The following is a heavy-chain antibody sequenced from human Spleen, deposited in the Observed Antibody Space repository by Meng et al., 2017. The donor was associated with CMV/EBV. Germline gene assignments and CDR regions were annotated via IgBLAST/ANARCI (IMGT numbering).Heavy chain of an antibody. CDR2: IIPILGIR. D-gene: IGHD2-2*01. Sequence: GTFSNFAINWVRQAPGQGLEWMGGIIPILGIRNYAQKFQGRVTITADKSTSTAYMELSSLRSDDTAVYFCARDIVVASFQMGGVDPWGQGTLVTVSS. CDR3: ARDIVVASFQMGGVDP. CDR1: GTFSNFA. J-gene: IGHJ5*02. V-gene: IGHV1-69*10.